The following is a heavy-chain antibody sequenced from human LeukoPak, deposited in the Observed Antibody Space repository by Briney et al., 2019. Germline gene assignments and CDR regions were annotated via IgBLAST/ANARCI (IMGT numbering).Heavy chain of an antibody. CDR1: GASISSGSCY. CDR3: ARAILTNTTYYDFWSGWGGSTYYYYMDV. J-gene: IGHJ6*03. Sequence: SETLSLTCTVSGASISSGSCYWSWIRQPAGKGLEWIGRIYTSGSTNYTPSLKSRVTISVDTSKNQFSLKLSSVTAADTAVYYCARAILTNTTYYDFWSGWGGSTYYYYMDVWRKATTVTVSS. V-gene: IGHV4-61*02. CDR2: IYTSGST. D-gene: IGHD3-3*01.